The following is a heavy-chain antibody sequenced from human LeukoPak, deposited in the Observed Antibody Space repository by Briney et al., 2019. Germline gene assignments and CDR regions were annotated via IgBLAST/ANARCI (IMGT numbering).Heavy chain of an antibody. CDR3: ARESGGYGDYYGNYYYYGMDV. V-gene: IGHV3-33*01. D-gene: IGHD4-17*01. CDR2: IWYDGSNK. Sequence: GGSLRLSCAASGFTFSSYGMHWVRQAPGKGLEWVAVIWYDGSNKYYADSVKGRFTISRDNSKNTLYLQMNSLRAEDTAVYYCARESGGYGDYYGNYYYYGMDVWGQGTTVTVSS. J-gene: IGHJ6*02. CDR1: GFTFSSYG.